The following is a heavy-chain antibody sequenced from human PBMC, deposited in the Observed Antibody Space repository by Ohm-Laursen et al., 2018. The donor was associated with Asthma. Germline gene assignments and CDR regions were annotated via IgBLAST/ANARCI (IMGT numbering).Heavy chain of an antibody. D-gene: IGHD6-6*01. CDR2: IYSGGST. J-gene: IGHJ6*02. CDR1: GFTVSSNY. CDR3: ARGSIAARPEVVGYYYYYGMDV. V-gene: IGHV3-53*05. Sequence: SLRLSCTASGFTVSSNYMSWVRQAPGKGLEWVSVIYSGGSTYHADPVKGRFTISRDNSKNTLYLQMNSLRAEDTAVYYCARGSIAARPEVVGYYYYYGMDVWGQGTTVTVSS.